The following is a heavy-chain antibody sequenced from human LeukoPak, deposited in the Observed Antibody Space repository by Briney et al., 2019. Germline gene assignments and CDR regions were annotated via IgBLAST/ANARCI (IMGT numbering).Heavy chain of an antibody. V-gene: IGHV3-23*01. CDR3: AKDAPVNIVVVPAANS. Sequence: PGGSLRLSCAASGFTFSSYAMSWARQAPGKGLEWVSAISGSGGSTYYADSVKGRFTISRDNSKNTLYLRMNSLRAEDTAVYYCAKDAPVNIVVVPAANSWGQGTLVTVSS. D-gene: IGHD2-2*01. J-gene: IGHJ4*02. CDR2: ISGSGGST. CDR1: GFTFSSYA.